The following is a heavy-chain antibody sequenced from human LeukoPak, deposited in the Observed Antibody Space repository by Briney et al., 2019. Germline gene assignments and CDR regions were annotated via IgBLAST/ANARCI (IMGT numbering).Heavy chain of an antibody. Sequence: GGSLRLSCAASGFTFSSYSMNWVRQAPGKGLEWVSSISSSSSYIYYADSVKGRFTISRDNAKNSLYLQMNSLRAEDTAVSYCARDRMGGTTDYWGQGTLVTVSS. J-gene: IGHJ4*02. CDR2: ISSSSSYI. CDR1: GFTFSSYS. D-gene: IGHD1-7*01. V-gene: IGHV3-21*01. CDR3: ARDRMGGTTDY.